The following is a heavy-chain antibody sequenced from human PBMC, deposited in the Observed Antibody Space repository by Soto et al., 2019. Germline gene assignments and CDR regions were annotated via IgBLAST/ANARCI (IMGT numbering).Heavy chain of an antibody. Sequence: SETLSLTCTVSGGSISSYYWSWIRQPPGKGLEWIGYIYYSGSTNYNPSLKSRVTISVDTSKNQFSLKLSSVTAADTAVYYCARGGGHGTTGYFDYWGQGTLVTVS. J-gene: IGHJ4*02. V-gene: IGHV4-59*01. D-gene: IGHD1-1*01. CDR3: ARGGGHGTTGYFDY. CDR2: IYYSGST. CDR1: GGSISSYY.